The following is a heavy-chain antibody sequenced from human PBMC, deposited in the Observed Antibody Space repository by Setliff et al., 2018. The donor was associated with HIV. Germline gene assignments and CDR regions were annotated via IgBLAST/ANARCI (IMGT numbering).Heavy chain of an antibody. D-gene: IGHD1-26*01. CDR2: MRQDGSEK. Sequence: PGGSLRLSCEASGFTFSSHWMSWVRQAPGKGLEWVANMRQDGSEKYYVDSVKGRFTISRGNAGNSLDLELNYLNDEDTAVYYCARCAAGPYCRNSFDFWGRGTLVTVSS. J-gene: IGHJ4*02. CDR1: GFTFSSHW. CDR3: ARCAAGPYCRNSFDF. V-gene: IGHV3-7*03.